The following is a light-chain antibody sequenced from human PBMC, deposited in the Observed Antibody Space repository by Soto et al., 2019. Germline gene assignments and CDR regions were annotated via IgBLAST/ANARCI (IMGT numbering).Light chain of an antibody. CDR3: QSYDTSLSGVV. Sequence: QSVLTQPPSVSGAQGQRVTISCTGSSSNIGAGYDVHWYQQLPGTAPKLLIYGNSNRPSGVPDRFSGSKSGTSASLAITGLQADDEADYYCQSYDTSLSGVVFGGGTKLTVL. V-gene: IGLV1-40*01. J-gene: IGLJ2*01. CDR2: GNS. CDR1: SSNIGAGYD.